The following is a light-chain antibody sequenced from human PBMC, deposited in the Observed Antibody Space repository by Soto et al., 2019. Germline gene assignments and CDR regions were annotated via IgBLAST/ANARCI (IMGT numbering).Light chain of an antibody. J-gene: IGKJ5*01. CDR1: QSVDNN. Sequence: EIVMTQSPATLSVSPGESATLSCRASQSVDNNVAWYQQKPGQAPRLLIYDASNRATGIPARFSGSGSGADFTLTISSLEPEDFAVYYCQQRSNWPITFGQGTRLEI. CDR2: DAS. CDR3: QQRSNWPIT. V-gene: IGKV3-11*01.